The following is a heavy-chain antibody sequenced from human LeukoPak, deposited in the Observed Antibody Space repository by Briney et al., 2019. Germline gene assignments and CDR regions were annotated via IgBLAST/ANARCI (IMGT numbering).Heavy chain of an antibody. Sequence: GGSLRLSCAASGFTFSSDAMSWVRQAPGKGLEWVSAISGSGGSTYYADSVKGRFTISRDNSKNTLYLQMNSLRAEDTAVYYCAKAQDIVVVPAVNFDYWGQGTLVTVSS. V-gene: IGHV3-23*01. CDR2: ISGSGGST. D-gene: IGHD2-2*01. CDR3: AKAQDIVVVPAVNFDY. CDR1: GFTFSSDA. J-gene: IGHJ4*02.